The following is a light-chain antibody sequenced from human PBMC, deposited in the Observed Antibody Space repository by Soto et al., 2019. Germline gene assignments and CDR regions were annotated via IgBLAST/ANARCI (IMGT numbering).Light chain of an antibody. CDR1: QSVSSN. Sequence: EIVMTQSPATLSLSPGERATLSCRASQSVSSNLDWYQQKPGQAPKLLIYGASTRATGIPARYSGSGSGTEFTLTISSLQSEDFAVYYCHQYNNGPPPITFGQGTRLEIK. CDR2: GAS. J-gene: IGKJ5*01. CDR3: HQYNNGPPPIT. V-gene: IGKV3-15*01.